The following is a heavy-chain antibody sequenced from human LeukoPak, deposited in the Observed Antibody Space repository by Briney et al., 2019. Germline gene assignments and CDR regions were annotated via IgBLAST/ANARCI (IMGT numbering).Heavy chain of an antibody. D-gene: IGHD2-15*01. CDR2: VWYDGNNK. J-gene: IGHJ4*02. Sequence: GRSLRLSCAASGFTFSSYGMHWVRQAPGKGLEWVALVWYDGNNKYYADSVKGRFTISRDNSKNTLYLQLNSLRAEDTAVYYCARQHCSGGDCYFFDWGQGTLVTVSS. CDR1: GFTFSSYG. V-gene: IGHV3-33*01. CDR3: ARQHCSGGDCYFFD.